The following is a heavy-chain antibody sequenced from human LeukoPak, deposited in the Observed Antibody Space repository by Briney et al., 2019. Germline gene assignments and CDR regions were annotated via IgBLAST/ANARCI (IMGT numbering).Heavy chain of an antibody. CDR3: ARDRLRRGFDL. Sequence: GPSVKVSCKASGYTFTGYYMHWVRQAPGQGFEWMGWINPNSGGTNYAQKFQGRVTMTRDTSISTAYMELSRLRSDDTAVYYCARDRLRRGFDLWGRGTLVTVSS. D-gene: IGHD3-16*01. V-gene: IGHV1-2*02. J-gene: IGHJ2*01. CDR1: GYTFTGYY. CDR2: INPNSGGT.